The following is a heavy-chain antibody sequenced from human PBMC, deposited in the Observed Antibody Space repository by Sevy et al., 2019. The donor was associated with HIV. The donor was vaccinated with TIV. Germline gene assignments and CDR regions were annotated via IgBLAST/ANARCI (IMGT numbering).Heavy chain of an antibody. V-gene: IGHV4-4*07. CDR1: GGSISSYY. J-gene: IGHJ6*03. Sequence: SETLSLTCTVSGGSISSYYWSWIRQPAGKGLEWIGRIYTSGSTNYNPSLKSRVTMSVDTSKNQFSLKLSSVTAEDTAVYYWAREVIGYCSSTSCYVFVGSYYYYYMDVWGKGTTVTVSS. D-gene: IGHD2-2*01. CDR2: IYTSGST. CDR3: AREVIGYCSSTSCYVFVGSYYYYYMDV.